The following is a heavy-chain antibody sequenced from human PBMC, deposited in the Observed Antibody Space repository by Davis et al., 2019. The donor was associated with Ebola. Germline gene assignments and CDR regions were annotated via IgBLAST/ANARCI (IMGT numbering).Heavy chain of an antibody. CDR2: ISSSSSYI. CDR1: GFTFSSYS. D-gene: IGHD2-8*02. V-gene: IGHV3-21*04. CDR3: AKVGCTGGVCYPFDY. Sequence: GESLKISCAASGFTFSSYSMNWVRQAPGKGLEWVSSISSSSSYIYYADSVKGRFTISRDNAKNSLYLQMNSLRAEDTAVYYCAKVGCTGGVCYPFDYWGQGTLVTVSS. J-gene: IGHJ4*02.